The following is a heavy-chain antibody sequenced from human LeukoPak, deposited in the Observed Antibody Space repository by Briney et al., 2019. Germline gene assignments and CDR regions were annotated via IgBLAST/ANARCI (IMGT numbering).Heavy chain of an antibody. CDR2: ISSSGSTI. Sequence: GGSLRLSCAVSGFTFSHYWMSWVRQAPGKGLEWVSYISSSGSTIYYADSVKGRFTISRDNAKNSLYLQMNSLRAEDTAVYYCARGNRLLWFGELSHYYGMDVWGKGTTVTVSS. D-gene: IGHD3-10*01. J-gene: IGHJ6*04. V-gene: IGHV3-48*04. CDR3: ARGNRLLWFGELSHYYGMDV. CDR1: GFTFSHYW.